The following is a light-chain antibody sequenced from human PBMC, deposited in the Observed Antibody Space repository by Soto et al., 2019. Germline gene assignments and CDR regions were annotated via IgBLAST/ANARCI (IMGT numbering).Light chain of an antibody. V-gene: IGKV1-17*01. CDR1: QDISND. CDR2: TTS. Sequence: DIQMTQSPSSLSASVGDRVTITCRASQDISNDLGWYQQRPGKAPKRLIYTTSNLHSGVPSRFSVSGSGTEFALTISSLQPEDSATYYCLQYNRYPRTFGQGTKLEI. CDR3: LQYNRYPRT. J-gene: IGKJ2*01.